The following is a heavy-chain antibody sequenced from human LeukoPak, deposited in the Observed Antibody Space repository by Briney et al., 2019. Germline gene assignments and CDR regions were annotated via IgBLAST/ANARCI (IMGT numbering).Heavy chain of an antibody. D-gene: IGHD3-3*01. CDR1: GYTLTELS. CDR3: ARALPGVTIFGDDY. Sequence: ASAKVSCKVSGYTLTELSMHWVRQAPGKGLEWMGGFDPEDGETIYAQKFQGRVTMTEDTSTDTAYMELSSLRSEDTAVYYCARALPGVTIFGDDYWGQGTLVTVSS. J-gene: IGHJ4*02. CDR2: FDPEDGET. V-gene: IGHV1-24*01.